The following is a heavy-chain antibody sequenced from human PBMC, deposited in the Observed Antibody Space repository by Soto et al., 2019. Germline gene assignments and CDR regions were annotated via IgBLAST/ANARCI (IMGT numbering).Heavy chain of an antibody. D-gene: IGHD3-22*01. CDR3: AREGGDYYDSSGADY. CDR1: GFTFSDYY. J-gene: IGHJ4*02. CDR2: ISSSSSYT. V-gene: IGHV3-11*06. Sequence: QVQLVESGGGLVKPGGSLRLSCAASGFTFSDYYMSWIRQAPGKGLEWVSYISSSSSYTNYADSVKGRFTISRDNAKNSLYLQMSSLRAEDTAVYYCAREGGDYYDSSGADYWGQGTLVTVSS.